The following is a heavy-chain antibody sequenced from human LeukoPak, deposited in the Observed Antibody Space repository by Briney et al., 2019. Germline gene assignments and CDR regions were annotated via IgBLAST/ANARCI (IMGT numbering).Heavy chain of an antibody. CDR2: ISYDGSNK. J-gene: IGHJ6*02. Sequence: GGSLRLSCAASGFTFSNYAMHWVRQAPGKGLEWVAVISYDGSNKYYADSVKGRFTISRDNSKNTLYLQMNSLRAEDTAVYYCAREIEVLSPYGMDVWGQGTTVTVSS. CDR1: GFTFSNYA. D-gene: IGHD2-8*02. V-gene: IGHV3-30-3*01. CDR3: AREIEVLSPYGMDV.